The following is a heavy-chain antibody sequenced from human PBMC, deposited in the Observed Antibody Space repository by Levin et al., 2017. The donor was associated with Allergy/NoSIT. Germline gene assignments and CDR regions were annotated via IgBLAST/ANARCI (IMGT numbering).Heavy chain of an antibody. CDR2: ISYDGSNK. V-gene: IGHV3-30*03. CDR1: GFTFSSYG. CDR3: AIRGYSYGFDY. D-gene: IGHD5-18*01. Sequence: LSLTCAASGFTFSSYGMHWVRQAPGKGLEWVAVISYDGSNKYYADSVKGRFTISRDNSKNTLYLQMNSLRAEDTAVYYCAIRGYSYGFDYWGQGTLVTVSS. J-gene: IGHJ4*02.